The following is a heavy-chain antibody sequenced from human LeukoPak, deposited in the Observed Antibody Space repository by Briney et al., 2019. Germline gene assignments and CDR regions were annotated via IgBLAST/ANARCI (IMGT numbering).Heavy chain of an antibody. CDR1: GGSITSYY. CDR3: ARGPYSYDSSGAFDI. Sequence: SETLSLTCTVSGGSITSYYWSWIRQPAGKGLEWIGRISSSGSTNYNPSLKSRVTISVDTSKNQFSLKLSSVTAADTAVYFCARGPYSYDSSGAFDIWGQGTMVTVSS. J-gene: IGHJ3*02. D-gene: IGHD3-22*01. CDR2: ISSSGST. V-gene: IGHV4-4*07.